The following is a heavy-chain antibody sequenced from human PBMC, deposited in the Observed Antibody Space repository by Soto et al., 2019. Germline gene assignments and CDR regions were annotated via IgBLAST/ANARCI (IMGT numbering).Heavy chain of an antibody. J-gene: IGHJ6*03. V-gene: IGHV3-23*01. CDR3: AKFDYDTNYYYMDV. CDR1: GFTFSSYP. CDR2: ISGSGGGT. Sequence: EVQLLESGGGLVQPGGSLRLSCAASGFTFSSYPMSWVRQAPGKGLEWVSAISGSGGGTYYADSVKGRFTISRDNSKNTLYLQMNSLRAEDTAVYYCAKFDYDTNYYYMDVWGKGTTVTVSS. D-gene: IGHD3-9*01.